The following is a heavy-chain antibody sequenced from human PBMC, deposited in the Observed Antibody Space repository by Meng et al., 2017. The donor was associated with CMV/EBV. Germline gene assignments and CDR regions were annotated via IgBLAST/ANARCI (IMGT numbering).Heavy chain of an antibody. CDR1: GYTFTSYD. CDR3: ARGRGVVPAAIVQNWFDP. CDR2: MNPNSGNT. J-gene: IGHJ5*02. V-gene: IGHV1-8*01. D-gene: IGHD2-2*01. Sequence: ASVKVSCKASGYTFTSYDINWVRQATGQGLEWMGWMNPNSGNTGYAQKFRGRVTMTRNTSISTAYMELSSLRSEDTAVYYCARGRGVVPAAIVQNWFDPWGQGTLVTVSS.